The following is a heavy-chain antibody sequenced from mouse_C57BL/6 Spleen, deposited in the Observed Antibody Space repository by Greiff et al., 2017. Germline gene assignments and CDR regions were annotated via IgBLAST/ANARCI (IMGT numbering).Heavy chain of an antibody. V-gene: IGHV1-81*01. CDR3: ARRAYDLYAMDY. Sequence: VKLVESGAELARPGASVKLSCKASGYTFTSYGISWVKQRTGQGLEWIGEIYPRSGNTYYNEKFKGKATLTADKSSSTAYMELRSLTSEDSAVYFCARRAYDLYAMDYWGQGTSVTVSS. CDR1: GYTFTSYG. J-gene: IGHJ4*01. D-gene: IGHD6-5*01. CDR2: IYPRSGNT.